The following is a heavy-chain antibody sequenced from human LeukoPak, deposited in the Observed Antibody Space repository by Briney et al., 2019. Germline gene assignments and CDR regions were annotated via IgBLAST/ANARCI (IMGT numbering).Heavy chain of an antibody. D-gene: IGHD3-3*01. CDR2: INPSTGGT. CDR1: GYTFIDYY. Sequence: ASVKVSCKTSGYTFIDYYVHWIRQAPGQGLEWMGRINPSTGGTDFAQKFQGRVTMTRDTSTSTVYMELSSLRSEDTAVYYCARDSVSYYDFWSGYYSPGDYWGQGTLVTVSS. J-gene: IGHJ4*02. V-gene: IGHV1-2*06. CDR3: ARDSVSYYDFWSGYYSPGDY.